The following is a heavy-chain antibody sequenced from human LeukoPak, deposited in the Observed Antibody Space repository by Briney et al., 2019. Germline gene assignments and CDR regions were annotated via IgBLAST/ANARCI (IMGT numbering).Heavy chain of an antibody. J-gene: IGHJ4*02. CDR2: ISDSGGST. CDR1: GFTFSSNA. V-gene: IGHV3-23*01. Sequence: PGGFLRLSCAASGFTFSSNAMSWVRQAPGKGLEWVSAISDSGGSTYYADSVKGRFIISRDNSKNTLYLQMNSLRAEDTAVYYCAKLIAVAGTDDYWGQGTLVTVSS. D-gene: IGHD6-19*01. CDR3: AKLIAVAGTDDY.